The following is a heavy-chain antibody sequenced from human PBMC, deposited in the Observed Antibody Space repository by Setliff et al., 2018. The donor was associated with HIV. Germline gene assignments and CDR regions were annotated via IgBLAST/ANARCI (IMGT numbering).Heavy chain of an antibody. CDR3: ARDRGYPDSFNI. D-gene: IGHD3-10*01. Sequence: GGSLRLSCAASGFTFNTYGMNWVRQAPGKGLEWVSLMSGINDNKYYGDSVKGRFTISRDNSKNTLYLQMNSLRAEDTAVYYCARDRGYPDSFNIWGQGTVVTVSS. J-gene: IGHJ3*02. CDR2: MSGINDNK. CDR1: GFTFNTYG. V-gene: IGHV3-23*01.